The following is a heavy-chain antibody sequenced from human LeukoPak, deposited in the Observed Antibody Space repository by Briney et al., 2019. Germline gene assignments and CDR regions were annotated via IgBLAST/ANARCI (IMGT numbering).Heavy chain of an antibody. CDR2: MYHSGST. J-gene: IGHJ4*02. CDR1: GASISNTRHY. CDR3: ARAVAAAGDFDY. Sequence: SETPSLTCTVSGASISNTRHYWGWIRQPPGKGLEWIGTMYHSGSTNYNPSLKSRVTISVDTSKNQFSLKLSSVTAADTAVYYCARAVAAAGDFDYWGQGTLVTVSS. V-gene: IGHV4-39*07. D-gene: IGHD6-13*01.